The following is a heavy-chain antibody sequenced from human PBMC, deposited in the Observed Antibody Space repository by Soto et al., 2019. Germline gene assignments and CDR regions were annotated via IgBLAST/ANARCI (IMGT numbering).Heavy chain of an antibody. D-gene: IGHD3-10*01. CDR3: ARRLLVWFGELSRRGGYYSYMDV. CDR2: INDSGST. V-gene: IGHV4-34*01. Sequence: QVQLQQWGAGLLKPSETLSLTCAVYGGSFSGYYWSWIRQTPGKGLEWIGEINDSGSTNHNPSLKSRVTILVDTPKNQFSLKLSSVTAADTAVYYGARRLLVWFGELSRRGGYYSYMDVWGKGTTVTVSS. CDR1: GGSFSGYY. J-gene: IGHJ6*03.